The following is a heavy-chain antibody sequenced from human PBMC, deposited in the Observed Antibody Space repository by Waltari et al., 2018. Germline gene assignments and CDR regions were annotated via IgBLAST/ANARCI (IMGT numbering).Heavy chain of an antibody. Sequence: QVQLQESGPGLVKPSETLSLTCTVSGGSISSHYWSWIRQPPGKGLEWIGYIYYSGSTNYNPSLKSRVTISVDTSKNQFSLKLSSVTAADTAVYYCARGFYDILTGYYSGSDYWGQGTLVTVSS. CDR1: GGSISSHY. CDR3: ARGFYDILTGYYSGSDY. D-gene: IGHD3-9*01. J-gene: IGHJ4*02. CDR2: IYYSGST. V-gene: IGHV4-59*11.